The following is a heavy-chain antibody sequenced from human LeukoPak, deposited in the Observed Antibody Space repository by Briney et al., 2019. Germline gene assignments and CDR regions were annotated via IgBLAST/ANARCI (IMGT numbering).Heavy chain of an antibody. J-gene: IGHJ4*02. V-gene: IGHV3-23*01. CDR2: ISGSGDST. D-gene: IGHD3-22*01. CDR1: GFTFSSFA. Sequence: SGGSLRLSCAASGFTSGFTFSSFAMSWVRQAPGKGLEWVSGISGSGDSTYYADSVKGRFTISRDNSKNTLYLQINSLRAEDTAVYYCATGVTYYYHSSGNSAFDYWGQGTLVTVSS. CDR3: ATGVTYYYHSSGNSAFDY.